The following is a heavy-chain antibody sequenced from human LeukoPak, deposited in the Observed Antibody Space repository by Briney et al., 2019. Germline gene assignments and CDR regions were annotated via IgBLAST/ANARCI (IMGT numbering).Heavy chain of an antibody. CDR2: ISKDGGFK. V-gene: IGHV3-30*03. J-gene: IGHJ3*02. CDR3: TREEYSSFWSTAGAFDI. D-gene: IGHD6-19*01. Sequence: PGRSLRLSCAASGFTFSSYNLHWVRQAPGNGLEWVAVISKDGGFKYYADSVKGRFTISRDNSKNTFYLQMNSLIIEDTAVYYCTREEYSSFWSTAGAFDIWGQGTMVTVSS. CDR1: GFTFSSYN.